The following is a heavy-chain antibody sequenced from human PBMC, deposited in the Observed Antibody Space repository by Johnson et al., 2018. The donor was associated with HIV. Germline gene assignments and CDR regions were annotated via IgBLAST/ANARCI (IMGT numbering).Heavy chain of an antibody. CDR3: ARDLNRYYYGSVKAFDI. J-gene: IGHJ3*02. D-gene: IGHD3-10*01. CDR2: MNWNSGSI. CDR1: GFTFDDYA. Sequence: VQLVESGGGVVQPGRSLRLSCAASGFTFDDYAMHWVRQVPGKGLEWVSIMNWNSGSIGYADPVMGRFTISRDNSTNTLYLQMNSLRAEDTAVYYCARDLNRYYYGSVKAFDIWGQGTMVTVSS. V-gene: IGHV3-9*01.